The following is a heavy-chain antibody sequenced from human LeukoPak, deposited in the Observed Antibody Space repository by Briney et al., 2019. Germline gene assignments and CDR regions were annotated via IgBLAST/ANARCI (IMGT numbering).Heavy chain of an antibody. J-gene: IGHJ4*02. Sequence: ASVKVSCKASGYTFTSYGISWVRQAPGQGLEWMGWISAYNGNTNYAQRLQGRVTMTTDTSTSTAYMGLRSLRSDDTAVYYCARDLHSYYYDSGGYHYWGQGTLVTVSS. D-gene: IGHD3-22*01. CDR3: ARDLHSYYYDSGGYHY. CDR1: GYTFTSYG. CDR2: ISAYNGNT. V-gene: IGHV1-18*01.